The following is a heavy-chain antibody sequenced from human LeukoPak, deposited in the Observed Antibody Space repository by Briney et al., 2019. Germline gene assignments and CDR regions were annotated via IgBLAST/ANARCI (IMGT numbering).Heavy chain of an antibody. CDR3: ARNQHWSRDT. V-gene: IGHV3-7*01. CDR2: VNKDGSDK. J-gene: IGHJ5*02. D-gene: IGHD2-8*02. Sequence: GGSLRLSCAASGFTFSDFWVEWFRQAPGKGLEWVANVNKDGSDKYYMDSVTGRFSISRDNAKNSLSLQMNSLRVDDTAVYYCARNQHWSRDTWGQGILVTVSS. CDR1: GFTFSDFW.